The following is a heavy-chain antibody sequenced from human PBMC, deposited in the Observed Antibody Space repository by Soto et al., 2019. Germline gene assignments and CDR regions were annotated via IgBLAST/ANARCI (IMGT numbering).Heavy chain of an antibody. CDR3: ARDYCSIDCYKNYSAMDV. J-gene: IGHJ6*02. V-gene: IGHV1-69*01. Sequence: QVQLVQSGAEVKKPGSSVKVSCKASGGSFSSYAISWVRQAPGQGLEWMGGVIPIFGTANYAQKFQGRVTITADESTSTAYMELSSLRSEDTAVYYCARDYCSIDCYKNYSAMDVWGQGTTVTVSS. CDR1: GGSFSSYA. CDR2: VIPIFGTA. D-gene: IGHD2-2*02.